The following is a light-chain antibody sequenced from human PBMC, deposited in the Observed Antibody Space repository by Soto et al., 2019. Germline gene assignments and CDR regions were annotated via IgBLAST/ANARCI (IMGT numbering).Light chain of an antibody. V-gene: IGKV2-30*01. CDR3: MQGTKWPPT. J-gene: IGKJ1*01. Sequence: DVVMTQSPPSLPVTLGQPASISCRSSQSIVYSDGQAYLSWYQQRPVQSPRRLIYRASNRDSGVQDRFSGSGSGTDFTLQRDRVEAEDVGIYYCMQGTKWPPTFGRGTRVEIK. CDR1: QSIVYSDGQAY. CDR2: RAS.